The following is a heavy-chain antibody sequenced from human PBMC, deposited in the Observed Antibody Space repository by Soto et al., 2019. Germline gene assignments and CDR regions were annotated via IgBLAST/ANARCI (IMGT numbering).Heavy chain of an antibody. CDR1: GYTFTSYG. CDR3: ASGGGYGDYEEDPMRYFQH. V-gene: IGHV1-18*01. Sequence: QVQLVQSGAEVKKPGASVKVSCKASGYTFTSYGISWVRQAPGQGLERMGWTSAYNGNTNYAQQLQVRVTMTTDTATSTAYMELRSLRSDDTAVYYCASGGGYGDYEEDPMRYFQHWGQGTLVTVS. CDR2: TSAYNGNT. J-gene: IGHJ1*01. D-gene: IGHD4-17*01.